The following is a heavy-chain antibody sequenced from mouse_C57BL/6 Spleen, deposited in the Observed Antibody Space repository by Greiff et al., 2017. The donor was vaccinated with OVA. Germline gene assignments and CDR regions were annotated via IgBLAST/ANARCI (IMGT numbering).Heavy chain of an antibody. CDR2: IRNKANGYTT. D-gene: IGHD2-5*01. V-gene: IGHV7-3*01. Sequence: EVQLQQSGGGLVQPGGSLSLSCAASGFTFTDYYMSWVRQPPGKALEWLGFIRNKANGYTTEYSASVKGRFTISRYNSQSILYIQMNALRAEDSATYYCARYNPYSNLDYWGQGTTLTVSS. J-gene: IGHJ2*01. CDR1: GFTFTDYY. CDR3: ARYNPYSNLDY.